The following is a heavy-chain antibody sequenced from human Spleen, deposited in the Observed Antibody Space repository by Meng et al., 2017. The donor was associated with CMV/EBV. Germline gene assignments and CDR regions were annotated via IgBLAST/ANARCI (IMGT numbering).Heavy chain of an antibody. J-gene: IGHJ4*02. D-gene: IGHD6-13*01. Sequence: SGPTLVKPTQTLTLTCTFSGFSLSTSGVGVGWIRQPPGKALEWLALIYWNDDKRYSPSLKSRLTITKDTSKNQVVLTMTNMGPVDTATYYCAHSLFWQQLGPFDYWGQGTLVTVSS. CDR1: GFSLSTSGVG. CDR3: AHSLFWQQLGPFDY. CDR2: IYWNDDK. V-gene: IGHV2-5*01.